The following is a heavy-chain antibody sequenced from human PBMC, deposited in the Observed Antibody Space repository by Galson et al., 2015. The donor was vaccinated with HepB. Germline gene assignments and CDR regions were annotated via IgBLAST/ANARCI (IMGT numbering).Heavy chain of an antibody. Sequence: SLRLSCAASGFTFSNAWMSWVRLAPGKGLEWIGRIKSKTDGGTTDYAAPVKGRFTISRDDSKNTLYLQMNSLKTEDTAVYYCTTDHIAARNDYWGQGTLVTVSS. CDR2: IKSKTDGGTT. CDR1: GFTFSNAW. J-gene: IGHJ4*02. CDR3: TTDHIAARNDY. D-gene: IGHD6-6*01. V-gene: IGHV3-15*01.